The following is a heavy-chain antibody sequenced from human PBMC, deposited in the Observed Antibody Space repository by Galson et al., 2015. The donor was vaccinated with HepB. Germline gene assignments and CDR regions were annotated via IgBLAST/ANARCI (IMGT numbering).Heavy chain of an antibody. Sequence: TLSLTCTVSGGSISSGDYYWSWIRQPPGKGLEWIGYIYYSGSTYYNPSLKSRVTISVDTSKNQFSLKLSSVTAADTAVYYCARTGDYYYMDVWGKGTTVTVSS. J-gene: IGHJ6*03. CDR2: IYYSGST. V-gene: IGHV4-30-4*01. CDR3: ARTGDYYYMDV. CDR1: GGSISSGDYY.